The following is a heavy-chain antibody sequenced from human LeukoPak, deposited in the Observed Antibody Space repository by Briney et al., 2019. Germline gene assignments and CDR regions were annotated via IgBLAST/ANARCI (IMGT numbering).Heavy chain of an antibody. V-gene: IGHV1-2*02. D-gene: IGHD4-11*01. J-gene: IGHJ5*02. Sequence: ASVKVSCKASGYTFTGYYLHWMRQAPGQGLEWMGWINPNSGDTNYAQKFQGRVTMSRDTSISTAYMELSRLRSDDTAVYYCATDYSDYLNLFDPWGQGTLVTVSS. CDR3: ATDYSDYLNLFDP. CDR1: GYTFTGYY. CDR2: INPNSGDT.